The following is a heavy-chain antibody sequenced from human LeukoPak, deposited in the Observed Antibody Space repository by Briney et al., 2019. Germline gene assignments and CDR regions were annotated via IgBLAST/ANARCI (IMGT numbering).Heavy chain of an antibody. CDR2: IRYDGSNK. CDR3: AKEPYYYDSSGYEDAFDI. J-gene: IGHJ3*02. V-gene: IGHV3-30*02. D-gene: IGHD3-22*01. CDR1: GFTFSSYG. Sequence: GGSLRLSCAASGFTFSSYGMHWVRQAPGKGLEWVALIRYDGSNKYYADSVKGRFTISRDNSKNTLYLQMNSLRAEDTAVYYCAKEPYYYDSSGYEDAFDIWGQGTMVTVSS.